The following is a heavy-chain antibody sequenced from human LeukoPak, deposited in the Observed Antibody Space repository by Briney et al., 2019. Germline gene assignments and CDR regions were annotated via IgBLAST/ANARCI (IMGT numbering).Heavy chain of an antibody. CDR2: INSDGSST. J-gene: IGHJ4*02. CDR3: ARVRFSYYFDY. D-gene: IGHD3-3*01. CDR1: GFTFSSYW. V-gene: IGHV3-74*01. Sequence: GSLRLSCAASGFTFSSYWLHWVRQAPGKGLVWVSRINSDGSSTSYADSVKGRFTISRDNAKNTLYLQMNSLRAEDTAVYYCARVRFSYYFDYWGQGTLVTVSS.